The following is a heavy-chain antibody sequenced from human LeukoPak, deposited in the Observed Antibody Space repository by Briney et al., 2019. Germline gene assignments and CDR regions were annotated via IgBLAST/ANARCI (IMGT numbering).Heavy chain of an antibody. CDR3: AKDLGRHDAFDI. J-gene: IGHJ3*02. CDR1: GFTFSSYS. V-gene: IGHV3-21*04. Sequence: GGSLRLSCAASGFTFSSYSMNWVRQAPGKGLEWVSSISSSSYIYYADSVKGRFTISRDNSKNTLYLQMNSLRAEDTAVYYCAKDLGRHDAFDIWGQGTMVTVSS. CDR2: ISSSSYI.